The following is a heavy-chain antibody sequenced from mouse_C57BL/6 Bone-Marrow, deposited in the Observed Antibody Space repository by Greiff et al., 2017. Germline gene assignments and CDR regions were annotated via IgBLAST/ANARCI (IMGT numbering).Heavy chain of an antibody. Sequence: QVQLQQPGAELVKPGASVKLSCKASGYTFTSYWMHWVKQRPGQGLEWIGMIHPNSGSTNYNEKFKSKATLTADKSSSTAYMQFSSLTSEDSAIYYCARHYGSPFAYWGQGTLVTVSA. D-gene: IGHD1-1*01. CDR1: GYTFTSYW. CDR3: ARHYGSPFAY. J-gene: IGHJ3*01. CDR2: IHPNSGST. V-gene: IGHV1-64*01.